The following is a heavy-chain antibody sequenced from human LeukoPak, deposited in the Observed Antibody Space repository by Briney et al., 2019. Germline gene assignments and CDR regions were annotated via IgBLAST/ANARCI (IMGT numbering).Heavy chain of an antibody. CDR1: GYTFSNYG. V-gene: IGHV1-18*01. J-gene: IGHJ6*03. CDR2: ISPYNGDT. D-gene: IGHD3-10*01. Sequence: ASVEVSCKASGYTFSNYGINWVRQAPGQGLEWMGWISPYNGDTNYAQKVQGRVTMTTDTSTSTAYMEVRSLRSDDTAVYFCARERNNYASGSYGPMDVWGKGTTVTVSS. CDR3: ARERNNYASGSYGPMDV.